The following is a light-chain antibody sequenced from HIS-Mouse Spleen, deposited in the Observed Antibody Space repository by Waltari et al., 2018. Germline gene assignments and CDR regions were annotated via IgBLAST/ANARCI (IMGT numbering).Light chain of an antibody. CDR1: QSVSSN. CDR3: QQYNNWPPGT. J-gene: IGKJ4*01. CDR2: GAS. V-gene: IGKV3-15*01. Sequence: EIVMTQSPATLSVSPGERATLSCRASQSVSSNLAWYQQKPGQAPRLLIYGASTRATGIPARFSGSGSGTVFTLTISSLQSEDFAVYYCQQYNNWPPGTFGGGTKVEIK.